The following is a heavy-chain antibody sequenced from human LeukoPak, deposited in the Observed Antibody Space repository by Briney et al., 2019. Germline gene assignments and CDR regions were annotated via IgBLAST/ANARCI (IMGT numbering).Heavy chain of an antibody. CDR3: ARVVSVLGERREGYNCIDY. D-gene: IGHD5-24*01. J-gene: IGHJ4*02. CDR2: MNPNSGNT. CDR1: GDTLTNYD. V-gene: IGHV1-8*01. Sequence: GSSVKVSCKASGDTLTNYDINWVRQATGQGLEWMVWMNPNSGNTGYAQQFQGTVTLTRDTSISPAYMELSSLRSEDTAVYYCARVVSVLGERREGYNCIDYWGQGTLVTVSS.